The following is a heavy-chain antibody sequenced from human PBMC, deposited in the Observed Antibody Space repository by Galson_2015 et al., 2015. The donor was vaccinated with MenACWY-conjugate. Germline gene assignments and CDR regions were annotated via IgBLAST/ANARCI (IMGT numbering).Heavy chain of an antibody. J-gene: IGHJ3*02. V-gene: IGHV5-51*01. CDR2: IYPGDSDP. Sequence: LEWMGIIYPGDSDPRYSPSFQGQVTISADKSNNTAHLQWSGLKASDTAMYYCARHKGLKGAFDIWGQGTMVTVSS. CDR3: ARHKGLKGAFDI. D-gene: IGHD2-8*01.